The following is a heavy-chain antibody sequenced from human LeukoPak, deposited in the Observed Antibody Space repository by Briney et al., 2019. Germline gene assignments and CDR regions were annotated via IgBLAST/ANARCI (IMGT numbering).Heavy chain of an antibody. CDR2: IYSGGST. CDR3: ARDLGSGWYYFDY. V-gene: IGHV3-66*01. D-gene: IGHD6-19*01. J-gene: IGHJ4*02. CDR1: GFTVSSNY. Sequence: GGSLRLSCAASGFTVSSNYMSWVRQAPGKGLEWVSVIYSGGSTYYADSVKGRFTISRDNSKNTLYPQMNSLRAEDPAVYYCARDLGSGWYYFDYWGQGTLVTVSS.